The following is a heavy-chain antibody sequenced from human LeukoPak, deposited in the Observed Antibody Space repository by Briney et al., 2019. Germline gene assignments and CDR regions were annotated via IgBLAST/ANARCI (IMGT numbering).Heavy chain of an antibody. Sequence: GGSLRLSCAASGFTFSSYSMNWVRQAPGKGLEWVSSISSSSSYIYYADSVKGRFTISRDNAKNSLYLQMNSLRAEDTAVYYCARDNSDTAMDDAFDIWGQGTMVTVSS. CDR3: ARDNSDTAMDDAFDI. V-gene: IGHV3-21*01. D-gene: IGHD5-18*01. J-gene: IGHJ3*02. CDR2: ISSSSSYI. CDR1: GFTFSSYS.